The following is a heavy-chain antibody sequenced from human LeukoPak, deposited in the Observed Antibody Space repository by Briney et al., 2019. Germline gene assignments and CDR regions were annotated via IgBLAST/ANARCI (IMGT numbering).Heavy chain of an antibody. V-gene: IGHV1-8*01. CDR2: MNPSSGNT. CDR1: VYTFTSYD. CDR3: ACDTYYYCSGSFAY. D-gene: IGHD3-10*01. Sequence: ASVKVSCKASVYTFTSYDINWVRQATGQGPEWMGWMNPSSGNTGYAQRLQDRVTMTRDTSINTDYLELRILRSEDAAVYVCACDTYYYCSGSFAYWGQGTLVTVSS. J-gene: IGHJ4*02.